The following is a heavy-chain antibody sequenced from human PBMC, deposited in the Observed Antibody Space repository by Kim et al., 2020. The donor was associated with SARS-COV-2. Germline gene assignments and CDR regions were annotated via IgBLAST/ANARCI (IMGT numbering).Heavy chain of an antibody. CDR3: ARAPPMVRGVIGAFDI. D-gene: IGHD3-10*01. V-gene: IGHV3-11*05. J-gene: IGHJ3*02. Sequence: SVKGRCTISRDNAKNSLYLHMNSLRAEDTAVYYCARAPPMVRGVIGAFDIWGQGTMVTVSS.